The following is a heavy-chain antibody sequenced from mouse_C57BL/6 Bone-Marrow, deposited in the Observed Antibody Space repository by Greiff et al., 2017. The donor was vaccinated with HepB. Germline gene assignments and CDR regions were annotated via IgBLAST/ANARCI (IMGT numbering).Heavy chain of an antibody. J-gene: IGHJ4*01. CDR1: EYEFPSHD. V-gene: IGHV5-2*03. CDR3: ARHGHYGSRGDYAMDY. D-gene: IGHD1-1*01. CDR2: INSDGGST. Sequence: EVMLVESGGGLVQPGESLKLSCESNEYEFPSHDMSWVRKTPEKRLELVAAINSDGGSTYYPDTMERRFIISRDNTKKTLYLQMSSLRSEDTALYYCARHGHYGSRGDYAMDYWGQGTSVTVSS.